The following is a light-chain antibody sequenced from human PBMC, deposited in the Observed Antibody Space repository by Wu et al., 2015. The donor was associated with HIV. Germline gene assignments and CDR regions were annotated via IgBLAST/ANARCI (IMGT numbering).Light chain of an antibody. Sequence: EIVMTQSPATLSVSPGERATLSCRASQTISSNLAWYQHKPGQPPRLLIYGVSTRATGIPARFSGSGSGTEFILTISSIQSEDFAVYYCQQYHNWPPWTFGQGTKVE. CDR3: QQYHNWPPWT. V-gene: IGKV3D-15*01. CDR1: QTISSN. J-gene: IGKJ1*01. CDR2: GVS.